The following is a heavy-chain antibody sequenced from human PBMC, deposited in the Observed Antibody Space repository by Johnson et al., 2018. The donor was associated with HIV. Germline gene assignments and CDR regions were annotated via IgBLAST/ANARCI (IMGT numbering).Heavy chain of an antibody. J-gene: IGHJ3*02. V-gene: IGHV3-7*01. D-gene: IGHD6-19*01. CDR1: GFTFSSYW. CDR2: IKQDGSEK. CDR3: AKEERAGQWLVLAFDI. Sequence: MLLVESGGGVVQPGRSLRLSCAASGFTFSSYWMSWVRQAPGKGLEWVANIKQDGSEKYYVDSVKGRFTISRDNSKNTLYLQMNSLRAEDTAVYYCAKEERAGQWLVLAFDIWGQGTMVTVSS.